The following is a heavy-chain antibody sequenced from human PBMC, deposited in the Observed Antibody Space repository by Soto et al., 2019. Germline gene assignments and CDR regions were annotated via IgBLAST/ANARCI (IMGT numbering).Heavy chain of an antibody. J-gene: IGHJ6*03. D-gene: IGHD3-3*01. Sequence: PSETLSLTCTVSGGSISSYYWGLIRQPPGKGLEWIGEINHSGSTNYNPSLKSRVTTSVDTSKNQFSLKLSSVTAADTAVYYCARFPTGFWSGYYRSYYYYYMDVWGKGTTVTVSS. V-gene: IGHV4-34*01. CDR1: GGSISSYY. CDR2: INHSGST. CDR3: ARFPTGFWSGYYRSYYYYYMDV.